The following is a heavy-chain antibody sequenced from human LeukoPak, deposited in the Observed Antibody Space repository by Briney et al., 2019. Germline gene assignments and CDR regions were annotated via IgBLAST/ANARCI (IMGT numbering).Heavy chain of an antibody. J-gene: IGHJ3*02. CDR1: GGSISSSIYY. CDR2: IYSSGST. V-gene: IGHV4-39*01. D-gene: IGHD3-22*01. Sequence: SETLSLTCTVSGGSISSSIYYWGWIRQPPGKGLEWIGSIYSSGSTYYNPSLKSRVTISVDTSKNQFSLKLSSVTAEDTAVYYCARIYYYGSSGPGVDAYDIWGQGTMVTVSS. CDR3: ARIYYYGSSGPGVDAYDI.